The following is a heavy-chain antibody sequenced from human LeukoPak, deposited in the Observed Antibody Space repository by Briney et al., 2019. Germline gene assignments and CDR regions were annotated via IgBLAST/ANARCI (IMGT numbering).Heavy chain of an antibody. CDR2: INPNSGST. D-gene: IGHD2-2*01. Sequence: ASVKLSCTASGYTFTGYYMHWVRQPPGQGLEWMGWINPNSGSTNYAQKFQGRVTMTRDTSISTAYMELSRLRSDDTAVYYCARDRRYCSSTSCYETYYYYGMDVWGQGTTVTVSS. CDR1: GYTFTGYY. V-gene: IGHV1-2*02. J-gene: IGHJ6*02. CDR3: ARDRRYCSSTSCYETYYYYGMDV.